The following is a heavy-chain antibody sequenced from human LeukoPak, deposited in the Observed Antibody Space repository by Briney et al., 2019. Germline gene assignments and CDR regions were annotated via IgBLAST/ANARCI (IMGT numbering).Heavy chain of an antibody. CDR3: AKATDILTGYVDY. D-gene: IGHD3-9*01. CDR1: GFTFSSYA. V-gene: IGHV3-23*01. Sequence: GGSLRLSCAASGFTFSSYAMSWVRQAPGKGLEWVSAISGSGGSTYYAGSVKGRFTISRDNSKNTLYLQMNSLRAEYTAVYYCAKATDILTGYVDYWGQGTLVTVSS. CDR2: ISGSGGST. J-gene: IGHJ4*02.